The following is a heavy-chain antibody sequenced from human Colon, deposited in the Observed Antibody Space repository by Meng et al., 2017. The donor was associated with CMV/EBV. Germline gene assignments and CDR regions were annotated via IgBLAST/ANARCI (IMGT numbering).Heavy chain of an antibody. J-gene: IGHJ4*02. D-gene: IGHD4-17*01. CDR1: GFSFRSPW. CDR3: TTEDYGLVD. CDR2: IKNKVRGATT. Sequence: SCSGSGFSFRSPWMNWVRQAPGKGLEWVGRIKNKVRGATTDYAAPVKGRFTISRDDSKNMLYLQMDSLKTEDTAVYYCTTEDYGLVDWGQGTLVTVSS. V-gene: IGHV3-15*07.